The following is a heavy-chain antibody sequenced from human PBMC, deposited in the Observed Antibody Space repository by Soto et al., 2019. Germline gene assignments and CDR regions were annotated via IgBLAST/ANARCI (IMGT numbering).Heavy chain of an antibody. CDR1: AFSFRSYA. V-gene: IGHV3-30-3*01. CDR2: ISFEGNDK. Sequence: GGSLRLSCSASAFSFRSYAMTWVRQAPGKGLEWVAVISFEGNDKYYADSVKGRFTISRDENENTLYLQLNSLRPEDTAVYYCARDRYLDSYAFDSWGQGTLVTVSS. CDR3: ARDRYLDSYAFDS. D-gene: IGHD3-9*01. J-gene: IGHJ4*02.